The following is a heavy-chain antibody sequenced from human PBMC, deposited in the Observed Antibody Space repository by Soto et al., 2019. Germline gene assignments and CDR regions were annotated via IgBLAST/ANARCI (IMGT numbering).Heavy chain of an antibody. Sequence: GGSLRLSCAASGFTFNNYPMSWVRQAPGRGLEWVSGFTSSGNTYYADAVKGRFTISRDDSKNTLYLQMDSLRADDTAVYYCAKGGWLENWGQGTPVTVSS. V-gene: IGHV3-23*01. J-gene: IGHJ4*02. CDR1: GFTFNNYP. D-gene: IGHD6-19*01. CDR3: AKGGWLEN. CDR2: FTSSGNT.